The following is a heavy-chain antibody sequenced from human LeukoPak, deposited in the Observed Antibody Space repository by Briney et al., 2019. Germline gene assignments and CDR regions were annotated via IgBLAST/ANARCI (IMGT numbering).Heavy chain of an antibody. CDR2: INGDGSNT. D-gene: IGHD1-26*01. V-gene: IGHV3-74*03. Sequence: PGGSLRLSCAASGFTFSSHWMHWVRQAPGKGLVWVSRINGDGSNTTYADSVKGRFTMSRDNAKNTVYLQMNSLRAEDTAVYYCTRTYRNTLAEYFHHWGQGTLVTVSS. CDR1: GFTFSSHW. J-gene: IGHJ1*01. CDR3: TRTYRNTLAEYFHH.